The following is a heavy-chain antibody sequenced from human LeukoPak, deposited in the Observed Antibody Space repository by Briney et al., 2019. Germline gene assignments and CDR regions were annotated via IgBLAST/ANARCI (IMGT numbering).Heavy chain of an antibody. CDR1: GFTFSSYS. V-gene: IGHV3-21*01. CDR2: ISSSSSYI. D-gene: IGHD1-26*01. Sequence: GGSLRLSCAASGFTFSSYSMNWVRQAPGKGLEWVSSISSSSSYIYYADSVKGRFTISRDNAKNMLYLQVNSLRAEDTAVYYCARTGEATISFDYWGQGTLVTVSS. J-gene: IGHJ4*02. CDR3: ARTGEATISFDY.